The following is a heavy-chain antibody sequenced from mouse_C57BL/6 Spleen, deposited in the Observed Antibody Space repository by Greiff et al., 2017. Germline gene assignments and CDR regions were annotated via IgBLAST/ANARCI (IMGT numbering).Heavy chain of an antibody. J-gene: IGHJ2*01. CDR2: IHPNSGST. V-gene: IGHV1-64*01. D-gene: IGHD2-12*01. CDR3: ARRTAYYKDYFDY. Sequence: QVQLKQPGAELVKPGASVKLSCKASGYTFTSYWMHWVKQRPGQGLEWIGMIHPNSGSTNYNEKFKSKATLTVDKSSSTAYMQLSSLTSEDSAVYYCARRTAYYKDYFDYWGQGTTLTVSA. CDR1: GYTFTSYW.